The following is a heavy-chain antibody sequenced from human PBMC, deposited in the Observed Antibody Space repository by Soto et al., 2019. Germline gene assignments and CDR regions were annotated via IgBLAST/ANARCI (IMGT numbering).Heavy chain of an antibody. V-gene: IGHV2-5*02. J-gene: IGHJ4*02. Sequence: SGPTLVKPKQTLTLTCTFSGFSLSTSGGGGGWIRQPPGKALEWLALIYWDDDKRYSTSLKSRLTITKDTSKNQVVLTMTNMDPVDTATYYCAHVAYSNYNFDYWGQGTLVTVSS. CDR3: AHVAYSNYNFDY. D-gene: IGHD4-4*01. CDR1: GFSLSTSGGG. CDR2: IYWDDDK.